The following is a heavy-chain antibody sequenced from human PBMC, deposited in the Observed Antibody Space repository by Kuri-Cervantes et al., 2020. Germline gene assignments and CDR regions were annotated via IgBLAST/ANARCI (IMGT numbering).Heavy chain of an antibody. J-gene: IGHJ4*02. V-gene: IGHV3-30*02. CDR3: AKDSTLGYSSGWYDLDF. Sequence: GESLKISCAAYGFTFSHYGMHWVRQAPGKGLEWVTFIRYDGDDKFYADSVKGRFTISRDNSKNTMYLQMNSLSIEDTAVYYCAKDSTLGYSSGWYDLDFRGQGTLVTVSS. CDR2: IRYDGDDK. D-gene: IGHD6-19*01. CDR1: GFTFSHYG.